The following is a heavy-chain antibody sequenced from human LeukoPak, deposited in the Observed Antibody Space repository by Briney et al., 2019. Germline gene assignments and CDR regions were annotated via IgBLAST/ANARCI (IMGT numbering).Heavy chain of an antibody. Sequence: GASVKVSCKTSGYTFTDHYFHWLRQAPGQGLEWMGWIHPKSGDTNYAERFQGRVSLTRDTSISTAYMELSSLRSDDTAVYYCARDRGCSGGSCYFSWGQGTLVTVSS. CDR3: ARDRGCSGGSCYFS. D-gene: IGHD2-15*01. CDR1: GYTFTDHY. J-gene: IGHJ4*02. CDR2: IHPKSGDT. V-gene: IGHV1-2*02.